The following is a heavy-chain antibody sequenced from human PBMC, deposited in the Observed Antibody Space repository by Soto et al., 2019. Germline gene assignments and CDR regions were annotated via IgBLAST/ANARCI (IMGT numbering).Heavy chain of an antibody. Sequence: QVQLVESGGGVVQPGRSLRLSCAASGFTFSSYGMHWVRQAPGKGLEWVAVISSDGSDKYYADSVKGRFTISSDNAKNPLYLQMNSLRAEDTAVYYCARDRSGTWTFDYWGQGTLVTVSS. V-gene: IGHV3-30*03. D-gene: IGHD5-12*01. CDR1: GFTFSSYG. CDR3: ARDRSGTWTFDY. J-gene: IGHJ4*02. CDR2: ISSDGSDK.